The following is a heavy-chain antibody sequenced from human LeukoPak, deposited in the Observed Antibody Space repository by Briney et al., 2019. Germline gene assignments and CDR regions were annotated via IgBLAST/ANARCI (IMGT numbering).Heavy chain of an antibody. CDR1: GIIFSDFG. J-gene: IGHJ3*02. D-gene: IGHD2-15*01. Sequence: GGSLRLSCAASGIIFSDFGMHWVRQAPGKGLERMAIIRYDGSNKYYADSVKGRFTISRDNSQNTMYLQMNSLRVEDTAVYYCAKATCSGASCFSNSRDAFDIWGQGTMVTVSS. V-gene: IGHV3-30*02. CDR2: IRYDGSNK. CDR3: AKATCSGASCFSNSRDAFDI.